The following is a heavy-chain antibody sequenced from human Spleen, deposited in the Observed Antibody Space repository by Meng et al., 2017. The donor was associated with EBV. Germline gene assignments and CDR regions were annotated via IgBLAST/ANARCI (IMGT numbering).Heavy chain of an antibody. V-gene: IGHV3-15*01. CDR2: IRSEADGGTI. CDR1: GFTFSETW. D-gene: IGHD3-16*01. Sequence: LVESGGCLGNPGGSLGLSVAASGFTFSETWMSWVRQAPGKGLEWVGRIRSEADGGTIDYAAPVKGRFAISRDDSKNTLYLQMNSLRPEDTAVYYCGYDYIWGSFGFDHGGQGTLVTVSS. J-gene: IGHJ4*02. CDR3: GYDYIWGSFGFDH.